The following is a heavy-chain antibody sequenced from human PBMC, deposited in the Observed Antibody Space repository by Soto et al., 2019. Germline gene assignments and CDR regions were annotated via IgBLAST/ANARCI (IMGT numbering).Heavy chain of an antibody. D-gene: IGHD5-12*01. CDR1: GGSISSYY. CDR3: ARGVEMATFYPAEYFDY. V-gene: IGHV4-59*01. CDR2: IYYSGST. J-gene: IGHJ4*02. Sequence: PSETLSLTCTVSGGSISSYYWSWIRQPPWKGLEWIGYIYYSGSTNYNPSLKSRVTISVDTSKNQFSLKLSSVTAADTAVYYCARGVEMATFYPAEYFDYWGQGTLVTVSS.